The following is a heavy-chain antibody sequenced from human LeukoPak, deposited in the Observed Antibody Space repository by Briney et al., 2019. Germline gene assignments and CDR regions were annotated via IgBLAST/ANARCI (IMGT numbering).Heavy chain of an antibody. D-gene: IGHD6-19*01. V-gene: IGHV3-23*01. CDR3: AKSLGGWVDY. J-gene: IGHJ4*02. CDR2: ISGSGGST. CDR1: GFSFSDYW. Sequence: PGGSLRLSCAASGFSFSDYWMTWVRQAPGKGLEWVSAISGSGGSTYYADSVKGRFTISRDNSKNTLYLQMNSLRAEDTAVYYCAKSLGGWVDYWGQGTLVTVSS.